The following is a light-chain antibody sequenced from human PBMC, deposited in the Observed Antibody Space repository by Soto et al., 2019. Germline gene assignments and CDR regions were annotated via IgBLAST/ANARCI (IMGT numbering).Light chain of an antibody. CDR2: GAY. CDR3: QQYNNWPRT. V-gene: IGKV3-15*01. Sequence: EIVMTQSPATLSVSPGERATLSCRASQSIGSDLVWYQQKPGQAPRLLIYGAYTRGTSIPARFSGSGSGKEFTLTISSLQSEDFAVYYCQQYNNWPRTFGQGTKVEIK. J-gene: IGKJ1*01. CDR1: QSIGSD.